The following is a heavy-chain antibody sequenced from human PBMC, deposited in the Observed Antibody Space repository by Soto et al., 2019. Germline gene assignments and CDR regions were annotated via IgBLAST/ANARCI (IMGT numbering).Heavy chain of an antibody. Sequence: PGGSLRLSCAASGFTFSSYSMSWVRQAPGKGLEWVSAISGSGGSTYYADSVKGRFTISRDNSKNTLYLQMNSLRAEDTAVYYCAKEGYCTNGVCYSPYYFDYWGQGTLVTVSS. D-gene: IGHD2-8*01. V-gene: IGHV3-23*01. CDR3: AKEGYCTNGVCYSPYYFDY. J-gene: IGHJ4*02. CDR2: ISGSGGST. CDR1: GFTFSSYS.